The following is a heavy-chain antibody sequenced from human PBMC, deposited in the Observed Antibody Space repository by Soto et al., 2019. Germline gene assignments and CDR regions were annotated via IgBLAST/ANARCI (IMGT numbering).Heavy chain of an antibody. V-gene: IGHV4-59*01. CDR2: IYYSGST. CDR3: ARVNSSHFDY. D-gene: IGHD6-19*01. J-gene: IGHJ4*02. CDR1: GGSISSYY. Sequence: QVQLQESGPGLVKPSETLSLTCTVSGGSISSYYWSWIRQPPGKGLEWIGYIYYSGSTNYNPSLKSRVTISVDTSKNQFSLKLSSVTAADTAVYYWARVNSSHFDYWGQGTLVTVSS.